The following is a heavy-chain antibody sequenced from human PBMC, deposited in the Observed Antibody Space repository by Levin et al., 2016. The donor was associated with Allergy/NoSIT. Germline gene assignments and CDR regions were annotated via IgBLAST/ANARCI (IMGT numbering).Heavy chain of an antibody. J-gene: IGHJ6*02. CDR1: GFTFSSYG. CDR2: IRYDGSNK. CDR3: AKDRAVRGVIGYYYGMDV. Sequence: LSLTCAASGFTFSSYGMHWVRQAPGKGLEWVAFIRYDGSNKYYADSVKGRFTISRDNSKNTLYLQMNSLRAEDTAVYYCAKDRAVRGVIGYYYGMDVWGQGTTVTVSS. V-gene: IGHV3-30*02. D-gene: IGHD3-10*01.